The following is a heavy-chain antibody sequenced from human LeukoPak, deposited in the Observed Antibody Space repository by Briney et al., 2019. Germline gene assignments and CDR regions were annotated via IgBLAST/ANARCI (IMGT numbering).Heavy chain of an antibody. CDR2: ISSSGSTI. D-gene: IGHD3-3*01. J-gene: IGHJ6*03. V-gene: IGHV3-48*03. CDR1: GFTFSSYE. Sequence: GGSLRLSCAASGFTFSSYEMNWVRQAPGKGLEWVSYISSSGSTIYYADSVKGRFTISRDNAKNSLYLQMNSLRAEDTAVYYCARVVYPYDFWSGHYYYYYYMDVWGKGTTVTVSS. CDR3: ARVVYPYDFWSGHYYYYYYMDV.